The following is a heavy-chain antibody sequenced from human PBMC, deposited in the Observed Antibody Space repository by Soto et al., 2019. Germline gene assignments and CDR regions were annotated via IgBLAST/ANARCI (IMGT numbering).Heavy chain of an antibody. D-gene: IGHD5-12*01. V-gene: IGHV3-7*04. Sequence: EVQLVESGGGLVQPGGSLRLSCAASGFTFSSYWMSWVRQAPGKGLEWVASIKHDGSEKNYVDSVNGRFTISRDNAKNSLSLQMNSLRAEDTAVYYCARGYSDYVPLAAPFDYWGQGTLVTVSS. J-gene: IGHJ4*02. CDR1: GFTFSSYW. CDR3: ARGYSDYVPLAAPFDY. CDR2: IKHDGSEK.